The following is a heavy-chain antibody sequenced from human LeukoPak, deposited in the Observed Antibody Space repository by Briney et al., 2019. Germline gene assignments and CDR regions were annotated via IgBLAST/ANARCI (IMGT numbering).Heavy chain of an antibody. J-gene: IGHJ4*02. D-gene: IGHD6-19*01. V-gene: IGHV4-59*01. CDR2: IYHNENTRNT. CDR3: ASSPLISSGWLGFDY. Sequence: SETLSLTCTVSGGSISSYYWSWVRQPPGKGLEWIGYIYHNENTRNTNFNPSLKSRVTISIDSSKNQFSLKLSSVTAADSAVYYCASSPLISSGWLGFDYWGQGTLVTVSS. CDR1: GGSISSYY.